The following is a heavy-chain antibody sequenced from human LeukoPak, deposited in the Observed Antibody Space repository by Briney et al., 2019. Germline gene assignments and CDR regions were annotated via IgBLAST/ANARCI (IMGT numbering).Heavy chain of an antibody. CDR1: GYTFTGYY. Sequence: GASVKVSCKASGYTFTGYYMHWVRQAPGQGLEWMGWINPNSGGTNYAQKFQGRVTMTRDTSISTAYMELSRLRSDDTAVYYCACHRDYYGSGSYLAFDIWGQGTMVTVSS. CDR3: ACHRDYYGSGSYLAFDI. V-gene: IGHV1-2*02. D-gene: IGHD3-10*01. J-gene: IGHJ3*02. CDR2: INPNSGGT.